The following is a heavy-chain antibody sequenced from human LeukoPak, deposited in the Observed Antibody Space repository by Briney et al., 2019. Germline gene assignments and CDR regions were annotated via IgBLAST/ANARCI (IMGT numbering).Heavy chain of an antibody. V-gene: IGHV1-18*01. CDR2: ISAYNGNT. Sequence: ASVKVSCKASGYTFTSYGISWVRQAPGQGLEWMGWISAYNGNTNYAQKLQGRVTMTTDTSTSTAYMELRSLRSDDTAVYYCARTEVGSTYYDILTGYSRAGYFDYWGQGTLVTVSS. CDR1: GYTFTSYG. D-gene: IGHD3-9*01. CDR3: ARTEVGSTYYDILTGYSRAGYFDY. J-gene: IGHJ4*02.